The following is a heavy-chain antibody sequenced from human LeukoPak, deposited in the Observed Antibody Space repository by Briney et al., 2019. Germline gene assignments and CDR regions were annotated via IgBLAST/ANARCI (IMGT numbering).Heavy chain of an antibody. CDR2: INHSGST. CDR1: GGSFSGYY. V-gene: IGHV4-34*01. CDR3: ARGRYSSSWYLGY. D-gene: IGHD6-13*01. J-gene: IGHJ4*02. Sequence: SETLSLTCAVYGGSFSGYYWSWIRQPPGKGPEWIGEINHSGSTNYNPSLKSRVTISVDTSKNQFSLKLSSVTAADTAVYYCARGRYSSSWYLGYWGQGTLVTVSS.